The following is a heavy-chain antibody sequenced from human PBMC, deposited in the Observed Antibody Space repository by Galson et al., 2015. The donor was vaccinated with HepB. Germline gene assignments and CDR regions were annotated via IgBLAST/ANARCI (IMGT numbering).Heavy chain of an antibody. J-gene: IGHJ5*02. V-gene: IGHV3-21*04. Sequence: SLRLSCAASGFTFSSYAMSWVRQVPGKGLEWVSSISSSSSYIYYADSVKGRFTISRDNAKNSLYLQMNSLRAEDTAVYYCARDGSSGWSFGECGFDPWGQGTLVTVSS. CDR3: ARDGSSGWSFGECGFDP. D-gene: IGHD6-19*01. CDR2: ISSSSSYI. CDR1: GFTFSSYA.